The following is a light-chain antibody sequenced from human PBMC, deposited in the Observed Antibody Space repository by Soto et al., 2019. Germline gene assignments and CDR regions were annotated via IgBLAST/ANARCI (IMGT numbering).Light chain of an antibody. J-gene: IGLJ2*01. V-gene: IGLV2-8*01. CDR3: SSYAGSNIVV. Sequence: QSALTQPPSASGSPGQSVTISCTGSSSDVGGYNYVSWYQQHPGKAPKLMIYDVSKRPSGVPDRFSGSKSGNTASLTVSGLQAEDEAHYYCSSYAGSNIVVFGGGTQLTVL. CDR1: SSDVGGYNY. CDR2: DVS.